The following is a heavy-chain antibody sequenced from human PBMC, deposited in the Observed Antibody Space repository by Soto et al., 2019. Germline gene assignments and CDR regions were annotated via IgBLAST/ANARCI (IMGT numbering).Heavy chain of an antibody. J-gene: IGHJ4*02. D-gene: IGHD4-17*01. CDR3: ATSRLRAEAWYFDY. Sequence: PGGSLRLSCAASGFTFSSYGMHWVRQAPGKGLEWVAVISYDGSNKYYADSVKGRFTISRDNSKNTLYLQMNSLRAEDTAVYYCATSRLRAEAWYFDYWGQGTLVTVSS. CDR2: ISYDGSNK. CDR1: GFTFSSYG. V-gene: IGHV3-30*03.